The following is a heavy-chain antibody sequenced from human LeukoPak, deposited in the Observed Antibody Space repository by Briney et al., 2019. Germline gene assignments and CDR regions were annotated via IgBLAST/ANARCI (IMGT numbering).Heavy chain of an antibody. CDR3: AKGEDSGYYDY. V-gene: IGHV3-33*06. J-gene: IGHJ4*02. D-gene: IGHD3-22*01. CDR1: GFTFSSYG. CDR2: IWYDGSNK. Sequence: PGGSLRLSCAASGFTFSSYGMHWVRQAPRKGLEWVAVIWYDGSNKYYTDSVKGRFTISRDNSKNTLYLQMNSLRAEDTAVYYCAKGEDSGYYDYWGQGTLVTVSS.